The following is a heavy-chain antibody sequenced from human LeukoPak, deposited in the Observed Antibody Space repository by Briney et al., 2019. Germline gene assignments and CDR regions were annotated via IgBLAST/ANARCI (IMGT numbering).Heavy chain of an antibody. CDR3: VRSSRDYYDCIC. Sequence: ASVKVSCKASGYTFTSYGFSRVRQAPAHPLEWIGWISAYNGNTNYAQKLHGRVTMTTDTSTSPAQMELRSLRSDDTAQYYGVRSSRDYYDCICWGKGTLVTVAS. D-gene: IGHD3-22*01. V-gene: IGHV1-18*01. J-gene: IGHJ4*02. CDR2: ISAYNGNT. CDR1: GYTFTSYG.